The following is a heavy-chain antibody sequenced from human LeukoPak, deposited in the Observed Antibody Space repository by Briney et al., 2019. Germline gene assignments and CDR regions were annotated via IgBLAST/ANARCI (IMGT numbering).Heavy chain of an antibody. D-gene: IGHD6-13*01. J-gene: IGHJ4*02. Sequence: GGSLRLSCAASGFTFSSYAMHWVRQAPGKGLEWVAVISYDGSNKYYADSVQGRFTISRDDSKKTLYLQMNSLRAEDTAVYYCAKKGSSWDFDYWGQGTLVTVSS. CDR3: AKKGSSWDFDY. V-gene: IGHV3-30-3*02. CDR2: ISYDGSNK. CDR1: GFTFSSYA.